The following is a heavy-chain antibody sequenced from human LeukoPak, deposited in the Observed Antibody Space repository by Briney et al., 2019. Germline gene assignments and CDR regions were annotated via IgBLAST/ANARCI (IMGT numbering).Heavy chain of an antibody. Sequence: GGSLRLSCAASGFIFSSYAMHWVRQAPVSGLEWVAVISYDGSNKYYADSVKGRFTISRDNSKNTLYLQMNSLRAEDTAVYYCARDHSGGGDDFWGQGTLVAVSS. CDR2: ISYDGSNK. CDR3: ARDHSGGGDDF. J-gene: IGHJ4*02. CDR1: GFIFSSYA. D-gene: IGHD2-15*01. V-gene: IGHV3-30*04.